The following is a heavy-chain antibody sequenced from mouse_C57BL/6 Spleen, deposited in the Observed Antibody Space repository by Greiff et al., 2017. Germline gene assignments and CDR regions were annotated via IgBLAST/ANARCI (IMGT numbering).Heavy chain of an antibody. CDR1: GYTFTDYE. CDR3: TRLDGGSYGYAMDY. D-gene: IGHD1-1*02. Sequence: QVQLQQSGAELVRPGASVTLSCKASGYTFTDYEMHWVKQTPVHGLEWIGAIDPDTGGTAYNQKFKGKAILTADKSSSTAYMQLRSLTSEDSAVYYCTRLDGGSYGYAMDYWGQGTSVTVSS. V-gene: IGHV1-15*01. CDR2: IDPDTGGT. J-gene: IGHJ4*01.